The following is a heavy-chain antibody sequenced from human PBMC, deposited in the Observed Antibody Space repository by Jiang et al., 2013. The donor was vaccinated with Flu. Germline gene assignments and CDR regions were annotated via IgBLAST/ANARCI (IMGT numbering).Heavy chain of an antibody. Sequence: SSYAMSWVRQAPGKGLEWVSAISGSGGSTYYADSVKGRFTISRDNSKNTLYLQMNSLRAEDTAVYYCAKDHSPVVTPGVDYWGQGTLVTVSS. V-gene: IGHV3-23*01. CDR3: AKDHSPVVTPGVDY. CDR1: SSYA. J-gene: IGHJ4*02. D-gene: IGHD4-23*01. CDR2: ISGSGGST.